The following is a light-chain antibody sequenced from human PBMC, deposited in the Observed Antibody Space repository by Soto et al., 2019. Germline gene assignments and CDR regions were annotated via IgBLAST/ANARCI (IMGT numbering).Light chain of an antibody. V-gene: IGKV3-15*01. CDR1: QSVSSN. CDR2: GAS. J-gene: IGKJ1*01. Sequence: EIVMTQSPATLSVSPGERATLSCRASQSVSSNLAWYQQKPGQAPRLLIYGASTRATGIPARFSGSRSGTEFPLTISSLQSEDFAVYYCQQYNNWPRTFGQGTKLEIK. CDR3: QQYNNWPRT.